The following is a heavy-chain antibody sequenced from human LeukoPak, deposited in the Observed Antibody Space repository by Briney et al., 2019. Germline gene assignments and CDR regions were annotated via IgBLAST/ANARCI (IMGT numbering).Heavy chain of an antibody. J-gene: IGHJ1*01. CDR2: INHSGST. CDR1: GGSFSGYY. D-gene: IGHD3-10*01. V-gene: IGHV4-34*01. CDR3: ARGTSYYYGSGRPRSPSYAEYFQH. Sequence: SETLSLTCAVYGGSFSGYYWSWIRQPPGKGLEWIGEINHSGSTSYNPSLKSRVTISVDTSKNQFSLKLSSVTAADTAVYYCARGTSYYYGSGRPRSPSYAEYFQHWGQGTLVTVSS.